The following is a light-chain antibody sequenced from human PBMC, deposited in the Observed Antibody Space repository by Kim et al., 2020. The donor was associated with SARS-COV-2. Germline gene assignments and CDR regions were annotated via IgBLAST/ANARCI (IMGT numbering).Light chain of an antibody. CDR3: YSVADNNLV. J-gene: IGLJ3*02. Sequence: SVSPGQTARITCSGDVLAKKYGRWFQRKPGRAPVVVIYHDSERPSQIPERFSGSSSGATVTLTISGAQVEDEADYYCYSVADNNLVFGGGTQLTVL. CDR2: HDS. V-gene: IGLV3-27*01. CDR1: VLAKKY.